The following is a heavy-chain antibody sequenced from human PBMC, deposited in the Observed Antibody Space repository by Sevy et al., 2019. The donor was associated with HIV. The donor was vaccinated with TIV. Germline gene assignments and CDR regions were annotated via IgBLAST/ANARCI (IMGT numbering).Heavy chain of an antibody. D-gene: IGHD3-16*01. J-gene: IGHJ3*02. CDR3: ARSKVGVGDAFDI. CDR1: GFTFSSHW. V-gene: IGHV3-74*01. CDR2: LNYDGSYT. Sequence: GGSLRLSCAASGFTFSSHWMQWVRQAPGKGLVWVSRLNYDGSYTNYADSVKGRFTISRDNAKSTLYLQMNSLRAEDTGLYYCARSKVGVGDAFDIWGQGTMVTVSS.